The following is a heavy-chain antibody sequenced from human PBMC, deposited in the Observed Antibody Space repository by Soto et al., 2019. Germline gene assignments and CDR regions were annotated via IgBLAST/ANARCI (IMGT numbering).Heavy chain of an antibody. Sequence: ASVKVSCKASGYTFTSYYMHWVRQAPGQGLERMGIINPSGGSTSYAQKFQGRVTMTRDTSTSTVYMELSSLRSEDTAVYYCARTYYDSSGYYFGPHSFDYWGQGTLVTVSS. V-gene: IGHV1-46*01. CDR2: INPSGGST. D-gene: IGHD3-22*01. J-gene: IGHJ4*02. CDR1: GYTFTSYY. CDR3: ARTYYDSSGYYFGPHSFDY.